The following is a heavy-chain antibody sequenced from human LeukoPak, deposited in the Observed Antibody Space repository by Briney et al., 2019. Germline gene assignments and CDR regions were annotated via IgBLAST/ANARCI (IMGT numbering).Heavy chain of an antibody. CDR1: GGTFSNYA. CDR2: ITPIFATP. D-gene: IGHD2-2*02. J-gene: IGHJ4*02. CDR3: ARWAGYCRITNCYSAFDY. Sequence: SVKVSCKASGGTFSNYAISWVRQAPGQGLEWMGGITPIFATPSYAKKFQGRVTITADESTSTAYMELSGLRSEGTAVYYCARWAGYCRITNCYSAFDYWGQGTLVTVSS. V-gene: IGHV1-69*13.